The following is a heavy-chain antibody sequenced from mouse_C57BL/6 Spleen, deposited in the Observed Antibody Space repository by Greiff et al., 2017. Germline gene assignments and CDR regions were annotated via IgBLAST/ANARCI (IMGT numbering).Heavy chain of an antibody. V-gene: IGHV14-4*01. Sequence: VQLQQSGAELVRPGASVTLSCTASGFNIKDDYMHWVKQRPEQGLEWIGWIDPEDGDTEYASKFQGKATITADTSSNTAYLQLSSLTSEDTAVYYCTTGYGSSWDYWGQGTTLTVYS. CDR3: TTGYGSSWDY. CDR2: IDPEDGDT. CDR1: GFNIKDDY. D-gene: IGHD1-1*01. J-gene: IGHJ2*01.